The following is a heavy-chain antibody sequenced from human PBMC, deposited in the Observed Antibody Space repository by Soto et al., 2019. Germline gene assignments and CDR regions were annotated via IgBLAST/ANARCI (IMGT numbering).Heavy chain of an antibody. CDR3: ARLEMFFVVITTYYFDY. V-gene: IGHV5-51*01. J-gene: IGHJ4*02. CDR2: ISPGDSDT. CDR1: GYRFAIYW. D-gene: IGHD3-22*01. Sequence: PGASLKISCKGSGYRFAIYWIGWVRQMHGKGLEWMGIISPGDSDTRYSPSFQGQVTISADKSISTAYLQWSSLKASDSAMYYCARLEMFFVVITTYYFDYWGQGTPVTVSS.